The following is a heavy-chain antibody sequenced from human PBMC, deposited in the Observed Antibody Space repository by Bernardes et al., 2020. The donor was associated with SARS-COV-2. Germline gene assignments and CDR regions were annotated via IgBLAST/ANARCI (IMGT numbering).Heavy chain of an antibody. V-gene: IGHV3-7*01. CDR2: IKQDGSEK. CDR3: ARDGLHVRFLEWLPEYYYGMDV. CDR1: GFPFSSYW. D-gene: IGHD3-3*01. J-gene: IGHJ6*02. Sequence: GGSLRLSCAASGFPFSSYWMSWVRQAPGKGLEWVANIKQDGSEKYYVDSVKGRFTISRDNAKNSLYLQMNSLRAEDTAVYYCARDGLHVRFLEWLPEYYYGMDVWGQGTTVTVSS.